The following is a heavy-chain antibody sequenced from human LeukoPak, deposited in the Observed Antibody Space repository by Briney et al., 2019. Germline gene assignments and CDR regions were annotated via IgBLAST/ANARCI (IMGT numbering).Heavy chain of an antibody. CDR1: GFTFSSYE. Sequence: GSLSLSCAASGFTFSSYEMNWVRQAPGKGLEWVSYISSSGTTIYYADSVKGRFTISRDNAKNSLYPQMNSLRAEDTAVYYCARRYCSSTSCLIDYWGQGTLVTVSS. J-gene: IGHJ4*02. V-gene: IGHV3-48*03. CDR2: ISSSGTTI. D-gene: IGHD2-2*01. CDR3: ARRYCSSTSCLIDY.